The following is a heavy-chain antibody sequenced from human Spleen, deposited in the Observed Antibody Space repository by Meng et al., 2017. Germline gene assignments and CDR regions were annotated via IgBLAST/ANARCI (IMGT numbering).Heavy chain of an antibody. CDR3: ARLEYYASCGYQY. Sequence: GPMQESGSRPVRASETLSLTCTCCGGVDSSSSYYWSWIRQPPGKGLEWIGYIYYSGSTNYNPSLKSRVTISVDTSKNQFSLKLSSVTAADTAVYYCARLEYYASCGYQYWGQGTLVTVSS. D-gene: IGHD3-22*01. CDR1: GGVDSSSSYY. V-gene: IGHV4-61*01. CDR2: IYYSGST. J-gene: IGHJ4*02.